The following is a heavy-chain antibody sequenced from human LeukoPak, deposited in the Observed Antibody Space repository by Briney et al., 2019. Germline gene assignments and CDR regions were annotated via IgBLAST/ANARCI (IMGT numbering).Heavy chain of an antibody. Sequence: ASVKVSCKASGYTFTSYGISWVRQAPGQGLEWMGWISAYNGNTNYAQKLQGRVTMTTDTSTSTAYMELRSLRSDDTAVYYCASSPYSSSWYLGAFDIWGQGTMVTVSS. D-gene: IGHD6-13*01. CDR3: ASSPYSSSWYLGAFDI. V-gene: IGHV1-18*01. CDR2: ISAYNGNT. J-gene: IGHJ3*02. CDR1: GYTFTSYG.